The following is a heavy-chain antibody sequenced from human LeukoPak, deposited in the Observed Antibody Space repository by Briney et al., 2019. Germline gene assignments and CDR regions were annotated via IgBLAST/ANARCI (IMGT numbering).Heavy chain of an antibody. V-gene: IGHV4-59*08. CDR3: ARRPGTRFDP. J-gene: IGHJ5*02. D-gene: IGHD2-2*01. CDR1: GGSISTDY. Sequence: SETLSLTCTVSGGSISTDYWSWIRQPPGKGLEWIGYIADSGSTNYNPSLKSRVTISVDTSKNQFSLKLTSVTAADTAVYYCARRPGTRFDPWGQGTLVTVSS. CDR2: IADSGST.